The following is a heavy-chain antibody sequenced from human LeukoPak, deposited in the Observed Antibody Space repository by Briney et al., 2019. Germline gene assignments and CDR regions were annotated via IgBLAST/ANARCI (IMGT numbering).Heavy chain of an antibody. J-gene: IGHJ4*02. CDR1: GFTFSSYA. D-gene: IGHD3-22*01. V-gene: IGHV3-21*01. CDR2: ISSSSSYI. Sequence: GGSLRLSCAASGFTFSSYAMSWVRQAPGKGLEWVSSISSSSSYIYYADSVKGRFTISRDNAKNSLYLQMNSLRAEDTAVYYCAGGEYYDSSGYYYPFDYWGQGTLVTVSS. CDR3: AGGEYYDSSGYYYPFDY.